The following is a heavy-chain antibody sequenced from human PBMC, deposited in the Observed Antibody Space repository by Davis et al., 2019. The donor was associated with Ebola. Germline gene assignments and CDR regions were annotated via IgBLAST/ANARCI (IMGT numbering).Heavy chain of an antibody. J-gene: IGHJ4*02. CDR3: AMYDCRQYYFDS. CDR1: GASITSGGYS. V-gene: IGHV4-30-2*01. CDR2: IYHSGSD. Sequence: PSETLSLTCVVSGASITSGGYSWSWIRQTPGKGLEWIGYIYHSGSDYYSPSFQGRVTMSLDRSKNQFSLNLTSITAADTAIYYCAMYDCRQYYFDSWGQGTPVTVS. D-gene: IGHD2-21*02.